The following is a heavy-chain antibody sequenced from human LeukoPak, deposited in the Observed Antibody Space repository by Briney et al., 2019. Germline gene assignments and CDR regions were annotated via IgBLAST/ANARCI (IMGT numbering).Heavy chain of an antibody. CDR3: ARGLSVGGSGSYNWFDP. J-gene: IGHJ5*02. CDR1: GFTVSSNY. D-gene: IGHD6-19*01. V-gene: IGHV3-53*01. Sequence: GGSLRLSCAASGFTVSSNYMSWVRQAPGKGLEWVSVIYSGGSTGYADSVKGRFTISRDNAKNSLYLQMNSLRAEDTALYYCARGLSVGGSGSYNWFDPWGQGTLVTVSS. CDR2: IYSGGST.